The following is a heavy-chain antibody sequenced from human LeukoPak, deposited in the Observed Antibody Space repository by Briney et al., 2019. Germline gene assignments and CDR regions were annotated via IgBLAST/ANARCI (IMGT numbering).Heavy chain of an antibody. D-gene: IGHD2-2*01. CDR3: AKDDLPIVVVPAAQDY. CDR1: GFTFSTYA. Sequence: GGSLRLSCAASGFTFSTYAMYWVRQAPGKGLEWVSIISGSGGSTYYADSVKGRFTISRDNSKNTLYLQMNSLRAEDTAVYYCAKDDLPIVVVPAAQDYWGQGTLVTVSS. V-gene: IGHV3-23*01. CDR2: ISGSGGST. J-gene: IGHJ4*02.